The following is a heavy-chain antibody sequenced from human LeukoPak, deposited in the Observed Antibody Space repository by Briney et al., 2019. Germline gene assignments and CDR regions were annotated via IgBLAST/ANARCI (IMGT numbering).Heavy chain of an antibody. CDR1: GFTFSSYS. CDR3: ARDRYCSSTSCSPNWFDP. CDR2: ISSSSSYI. Sequence: GGSLRLSCAASGFTFSSYSMNWVRQAPGEGLEWVSSISSSSSYIYYADSVKGRFTISRDNAKNSLYLQMNSLRAEDTAVYYCARDRYCSSTSCSPNWFDPWGQGTLVTVSS. V-gene: IGHV3-21*01. J-gene: IGHJ5*02. D-gene: IGHD2-2*01.